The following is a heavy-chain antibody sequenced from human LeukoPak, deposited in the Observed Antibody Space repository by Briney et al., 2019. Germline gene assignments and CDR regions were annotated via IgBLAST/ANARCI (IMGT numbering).Heavy chain of an antibody. V-gene: IGHV4-59*12. J-gene: IGHJ2*01. Sequence: PSETLSLTYTVSDGSITNYYWTWSRQPPGKGLEWIGYIYHSGSTYYNPSLKSRVTISVDRSKNQFSLKLSSVTAADTAVYYCARVRHLKDGGWYFDLRGRGTLVTVSS. CDR1: DGSITNYY. CDR3: ARVRHLKDGGWYFDL. CDR2: IYHSGST.